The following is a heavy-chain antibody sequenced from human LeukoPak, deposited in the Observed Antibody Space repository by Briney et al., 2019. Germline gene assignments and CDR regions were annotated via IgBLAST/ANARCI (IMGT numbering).Heavy chain of an antibody. CDR2: IYHSGST. J-gene: IGHJ4*02. V-gene: IGHV4-30-2*01. CDR1: GGSISSGGYY. Sequence: SQTLSLTCTVSGGSISSGGYYWSWIRQPPGKGLEWIGYIYHSGSTYYNPSLKSRVTISVDRSKNQFSLKLSSVTAADTAVYYCARDLGPDCSSTSCYVLDYWGQGTLVTVSS. D-gene: IGHD2-2*01. CDR3: ARDLGPDCSSTSCYVLDY.